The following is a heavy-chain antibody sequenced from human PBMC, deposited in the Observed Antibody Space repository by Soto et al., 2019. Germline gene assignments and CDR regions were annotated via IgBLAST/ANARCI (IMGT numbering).Heavy chain of an antibody. J-gene: IGHJ5*02. D-gene: IGHD6-13*01. V-gene: IGHV4-59*11. CDR3: ARAASSSWQDNWFDP. Sequence: PSETLSLTCSVPGDSLKNHYWAWIRHSPGKGLEWIGNIYDSGSTNYSPALKSRDSISVDTSKNQFSLKLSSVTAADTAVYYCARAASSSWQDNWFDPWGQGTLVTVSS. CDR2: IYDSGST. CDR1: GDSLKNHY.